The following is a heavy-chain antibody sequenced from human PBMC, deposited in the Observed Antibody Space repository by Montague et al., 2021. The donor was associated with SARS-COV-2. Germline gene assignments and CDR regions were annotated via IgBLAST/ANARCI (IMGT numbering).Heavy chain of an antibody. D-gene: IGHD3-22*01. CDR1: GVSITTTSYY. Sequence: SETLSLTCVVSGVSITTTSYYWAWIRQPPGKDLEWIGSIYYSSTPHYHPSLKSRVSMSIDTSKNQFSLTLTSVSAADTAVYYCASLTYDSSGYLQRGEVWGQGTLVIVSS. CDR3: ASLTYDSSGYLQRGEV. CDR2: IYYSSTP. V-gene: IGHV4-39*01. J-gene: IGHJ4*02.